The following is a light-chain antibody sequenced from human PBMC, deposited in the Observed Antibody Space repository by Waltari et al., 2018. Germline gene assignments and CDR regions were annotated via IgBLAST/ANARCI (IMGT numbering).Light chain of an antibody. CDR2: DAT. CDR1: QSVRSSY. Sequence: EIVLTQSPGTLSLSPGDRATLSCRASQSVRSSYLAWYHQKPGQAPRLLIYDATSRATGSPDRFSGSGSGTDFTLTISRLEPEDFAVYYCQQYGSSSWTFGQGTKVEIK. CDR3: QQYGSSSWT. V-gene: IGKV3-20*01. J-gene: IGKJ1*01.